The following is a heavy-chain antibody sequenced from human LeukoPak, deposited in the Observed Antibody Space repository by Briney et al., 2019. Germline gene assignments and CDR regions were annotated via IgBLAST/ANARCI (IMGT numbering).Heavy chain of an antibody. CDR3: ATNEWSGYYFEY. CDR1: GGSISSSSYY. J-gene: IGHJ4*02. V-gene: IGHV4-39*01. CDR2: IYSSGST. D-gene: IGHD3-3*01. Sequence: SETLSLTCTVSGGSISSSSYYWGWIRQPPGKGLEWIGSIYSSGSTYYNPSLKSRVTISVDTSKNQFSLKLSSVTAADTAVYHCATNEWSGYYFEYWGQGTLVPVSS.